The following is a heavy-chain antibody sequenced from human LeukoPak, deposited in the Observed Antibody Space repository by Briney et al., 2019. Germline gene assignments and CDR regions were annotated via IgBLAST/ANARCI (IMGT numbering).Heavy chain of an antibody. D-gene: IGHD6-13*01. V-gene: IGHV1-46*01. CDR2: INPNGGST. Sequence: ASVNVSCKSSGYTFTSAYMHWVRQAPGQGLEWMGIINPNGGSTTYAQKFQGRVTMTRDTSTSTVYMELSSLRSEDTAVYYCARRGIAAAGPDYWGQGTLVTVSS. J-gene: IGHJ4*02. CDR3: ARRGIAAAGPDY. CDR1: GYTFTSAY.